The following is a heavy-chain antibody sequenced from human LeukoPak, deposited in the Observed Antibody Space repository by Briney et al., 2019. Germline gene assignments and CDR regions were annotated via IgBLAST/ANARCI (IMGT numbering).Heavy chain of an antibody. Sequence: ASVKVSCKASGYTFIGYYLHWVRQAPGQGLEWMGWFNPHNGDTNYAQKFQGRVTMTRDTSITTAYMELRRLKSDDTAVYYCATVRDIVVGGGPYYFDYWGQGTLVTVSS. CDR2: FNPHNGDT. V-gene: IGHV1-2*02. CDR1: GYTFIGYY. J-gene: IGHJ4*02. D-gene: IGHD2-15*01. CDR3: ATVRDIVVGGGPYYFDY.